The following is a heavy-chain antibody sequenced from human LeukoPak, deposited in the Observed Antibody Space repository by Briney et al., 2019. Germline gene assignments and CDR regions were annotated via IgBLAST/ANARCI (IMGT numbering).Heavy chain of an antibody. D-gene: IGHD4-17*01. V-gene: IGHV4-38-2*02. J-gene: IGHJ3*02. CDR1: GYSISSGYY. Sequence: SETLSLTCTVSGYSISSGYYWGWIRQPPGKGLEWIGSIYHSGSTYYNPSLKSRVTISVDTSKNQFSLKLSSVTAADTAVYYCARATYYGSLENAFDIWGQGTMVTVSS. CDR3: ARATYYGSLENAFDI. CDR2: IYHSGST.